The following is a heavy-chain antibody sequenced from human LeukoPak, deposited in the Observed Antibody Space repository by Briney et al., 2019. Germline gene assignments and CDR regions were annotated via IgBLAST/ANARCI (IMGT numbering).Heavy chain of an antibody. V-gene: IGHV1-69*13. CDR2: IIPIFGTA. Sequence: SVKVSCKASGGTFSSYAISWVRQAPGQGLEWMGGIIPIFGTANYAQKFQGRVTITADESTSTAYMELSSLRSEDTAVYYCARDDGRTAAGETFDYWGQGTLVTVSP. D-gene: IGHD6-13*01. CDR1: GGTFSSYA. J-gene: IGHJ4*02. CDR3: ARDDGRTAAGETFDY.